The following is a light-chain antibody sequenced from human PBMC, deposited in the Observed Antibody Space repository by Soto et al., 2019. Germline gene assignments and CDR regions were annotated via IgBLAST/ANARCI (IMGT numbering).Light chain of an antibody. Sequence: QSALTQPASVSGSPGQSITISCTGTSSDIGGYNYVSWYQQHPGKVPKLMIFEVSNRPSGVSYRFSGSKSGNTASLTISGLQAEDEADYYCSSYTGSSTLYVFGTGTTLTVL. V-gene: IGLV2-14*01. CDR1: SSDIGGYNY. CDR3: SSYTGSSTLYV. J-gene: IGLJ1*01. CDR2: EVS.